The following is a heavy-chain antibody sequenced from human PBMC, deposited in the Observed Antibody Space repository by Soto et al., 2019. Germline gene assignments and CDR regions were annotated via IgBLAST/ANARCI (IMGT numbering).Heavy chain of an antibody. J-gene: IGHJ6*03. CDR2: INRGGNT. Sequence: EVQLVESGGGVVQPGGSLRLSCAASGFTVSSKYMSWVRQPPGKGPEWVALINRGGNTYYAESVKGRFTISRDSSKNTLDLDLNSLRAEDTPVYYCARDDGYCGTGRCYGVPMDVWGKGTRVTVPS. D-gene: IGHD2-15*01. V-gene: IGHV3-66*01. CDR3: ARDDGYCGTGRCYGVPMDV. CDR1: GFTVSSKY.